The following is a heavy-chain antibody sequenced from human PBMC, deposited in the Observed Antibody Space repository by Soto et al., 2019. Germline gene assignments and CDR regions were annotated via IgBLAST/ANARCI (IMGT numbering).Heavy chain of an antibody. CDR2: IIPRSAKS. CDR1: GDMFVTYT. D-gene: IGHD2-2*01. CDR3: AREGLVLVPTTVNSDYYYYAMDV. Sequence: QVQLVQSGAEVKKPGSSVRVSCKASGDMFVTYTITWMRQAPGRGLEWVGGIIPRSAKSNYAQKFEGRVTITADESTSTAYMELSSLRSDDTAVYYCAREGLVLVPTTVNSDYYYYAMDVWGQGTTVTVSS. J-gene: IGHJ6*02. V-gene: IGHV1-69*12.